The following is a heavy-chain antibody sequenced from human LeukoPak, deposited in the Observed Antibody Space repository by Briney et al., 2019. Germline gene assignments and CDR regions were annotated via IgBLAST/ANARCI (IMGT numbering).Heavy chain of an antibody. CDR3: ATDYRPAVYGSASYQPYYYYGMDV. D-gene: IGHD3-10*01. CDR1: GFTFSSYA. CDR2: ISGSGGST. Sequence: PGGSLRLSCAASGFTFSSYAMSWVRQAPGKGLEWVSAISGSGGSTYYADSVKGPFTISRDNSKNTLYLQMNSLRAEDTAVYYCATDYRPAVYGSASYQPYYYYGMDVWGQGTTVTVSS. J-gene: IGHJ6*02. V-gene: IGHV3-23*01.